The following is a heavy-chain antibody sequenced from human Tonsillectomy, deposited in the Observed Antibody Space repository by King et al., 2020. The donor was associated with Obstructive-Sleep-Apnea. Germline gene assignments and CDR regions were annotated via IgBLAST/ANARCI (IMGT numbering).Heavy chain of an antibody. Sequence: VQLQESGPGLVKPSETLSLTCTVSGGSISSYHWSWIRQPPGKGLEWIGYISYTGSTNYNPSLKSRVTISVDTSKNQFSLRLSSVTAADTALYYCARHPRHRGYDLDYFDFWGQGTLVTVSS. V-gene: IGHV4-59*08. D-gene: IGHD5-12*01. J-gene: IGHJ4*02. CDR1: GGSISSYH. CDR2: ISYTGST. CDR3: ARHPRHRGYDLDYFDF.